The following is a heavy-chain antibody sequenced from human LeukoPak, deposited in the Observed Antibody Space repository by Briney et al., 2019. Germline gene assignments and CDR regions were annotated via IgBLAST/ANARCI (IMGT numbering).Heavy chain of an antibody. CDR1: GGSISGFS. CDR2: VYTSGST. D-gene: IGHD4-11*01. J-gene: IGHJ4*02. V-gene: IGHV4-4*07. CDR3: AGRGSNYYDY. Sequence: SETLSLTCSVSGGSISGFSWGWIRQPVGKGLEWIGRVYTSGSTNYNPSLKSRVTMSVDTSKNQFSLRLSSVTAADTAVYYCAGRGSNYYDYWGQGTLVTVSS.